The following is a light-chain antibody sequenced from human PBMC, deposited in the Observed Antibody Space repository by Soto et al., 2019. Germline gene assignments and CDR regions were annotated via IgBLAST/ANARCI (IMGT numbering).Light chain of an antibody. J-gene: IGKJ4*01. CDR3: QSYNSGPFT. Sequence: DLPMTQSPPSLSAYVGDRVIVTCRASHDIGNALAWYQQRPGKSPRLLIYAASTLQPGVSARFSGSGSGTDFTPAISSLRPEDVATYYCQSYNSGPFTFGGGTKVEVK. CDR1: HDIGNA. V-gene: IGKV1-27*01. CDR2: AAS.